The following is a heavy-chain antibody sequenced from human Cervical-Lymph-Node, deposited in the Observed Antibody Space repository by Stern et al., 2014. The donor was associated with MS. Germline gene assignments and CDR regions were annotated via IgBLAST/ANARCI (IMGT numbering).Heavy chain of an antibody. D-gene: IGHD2-15*01. J-gene: IGHJ3*02. CDR1: QLTVSDVW. V-gene: IGHV3-15*01. CDR2: IKSESDCVTA. Sequence: EVQLVESGGGLVKPGGSLRLSCVASQLTVSDVWMSWGRQAPGKGLEWVGRIKSESDCVTAEYSDPANVRFPIARDDSQNILYLQMNSLQTEDTAVYYCTIEWFCRSGSCFYAFEIWGQGTMVNVS. CDR3: TIEWFCRSGSCFYAFEI.